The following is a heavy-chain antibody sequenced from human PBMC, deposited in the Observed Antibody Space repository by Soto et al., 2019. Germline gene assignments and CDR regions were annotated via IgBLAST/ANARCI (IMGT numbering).Heavy chain of an antibody. CDR1: GGSISSGDYY. J-gene: IGHJ4*02. Sequence: SETLSLTCTVSGGSISSGDYYWSWIRQPPGKGLEWIGYIYYSGSTYYNPSLKSRVTISVDTSKNQFSLKLSSVTAADTAVYYCARTVGVGTRRNYFDYWGQGTLVT. CDR2: IYYSGST. D-gene: IGHD6-13*01. V-gene: IGHV4-30-4*01. CDR3: ARTVGVGTRRNYFDY.